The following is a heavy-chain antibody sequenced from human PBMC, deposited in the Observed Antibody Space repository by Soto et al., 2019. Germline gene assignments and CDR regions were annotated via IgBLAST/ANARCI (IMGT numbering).Heavy chain of an antibody. CDR1: GFTFSGYW. V-gene: IGHV3-7*05. J-gene: IGHJ6*02. Sequence: EVQLVESGGGLVQPGGSLRLSCAASGFTFSGYWMSWVRQAPGKGLEWEANIKQDGSEQFYVDSVKGRFTISRDNAKNSLYLQMNSLRAEDTAVYYCAGEAVWGQGTTVTVSS. CDR3: AGEAV. CDR2: IKQDGSEQ.